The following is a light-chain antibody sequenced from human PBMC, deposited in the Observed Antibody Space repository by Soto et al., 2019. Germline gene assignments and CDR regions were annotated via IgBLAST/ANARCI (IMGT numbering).Light chain of an antibody. CDR1: SGHSRYA. Sequence: QSALTQSPSASASLGASVNLTCTLSSGHSRYAIAWHQQQPEKGPRYLMRLNSDGSHNKGDGIPDRFSGSTSGAERYLTISSLQSEDEADYYCQTWGTGIPWVFGGGTQLTVL. J-gene: IGLJ3*02. CDR3: QTWGTGIPWV. V-gene: IGLV4-69*01. CDR2: LNSDGSH.